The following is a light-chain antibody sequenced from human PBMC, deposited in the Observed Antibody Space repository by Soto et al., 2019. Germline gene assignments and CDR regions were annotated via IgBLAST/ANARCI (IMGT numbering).Light chain of an antibody. Sequence: QSALTPPASMSGSPGQSITISCIETFSYFGTKKFFSWYQQHPGKAPKLIIYEGTKRPSGVSDRFSGSKSVNTASLTLSGLQAEDEADYFCCLYTSTFSVFGGGTKLTVL. J-gene: IGLJ3*02. V-gene: IGLV2-23*01. CDR2: EGT. CDR1: FSYFGTKKF. CDR3: CLYTSTFSV.